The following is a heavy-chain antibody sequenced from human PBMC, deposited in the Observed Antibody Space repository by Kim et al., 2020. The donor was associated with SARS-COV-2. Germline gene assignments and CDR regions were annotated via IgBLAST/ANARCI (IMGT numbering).Heavy chain of an antibody. Sequence: SNPSLKSRVTISVDTSKNQFALKLSSVTAADTAVYYCARRSGSYYNYFDYWGQGTLVTVSS. V-gene: IGHV4-39*01. D-gene: IGHD1-26*01. CDR3: ARRSGSYYNYFDY. J-gene: IGHJ4*02.